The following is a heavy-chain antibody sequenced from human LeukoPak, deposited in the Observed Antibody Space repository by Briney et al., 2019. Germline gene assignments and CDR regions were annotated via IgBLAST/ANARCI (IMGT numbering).Heavy chain of an antibody. CDR2: IGGSGAST. V-gene: IGHV3-23*01. CDR3: AKDRYGGTIFGVVIN. D-gene: IGHD3-3*01. J-gene: IGHJ4*02. CDR1: GFTFSSYW. Sequence: GSSLRLFCAASGFTFSSYWMHWVRQAPGKGLEWVSAIGGSGASTYYADSVKGRCTISRDNSKTTLYLQMNSLRDEDKAVYYCAKDRYGGTIFGVVINWGQGPLVTVSS.